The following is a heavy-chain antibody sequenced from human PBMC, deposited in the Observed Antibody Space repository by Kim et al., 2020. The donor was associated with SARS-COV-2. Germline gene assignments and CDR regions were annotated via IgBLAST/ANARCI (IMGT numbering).Heavy chain of an antibody. CDR2: IYPGDSDT. J-gene: IGHJ5*02. Sequence: GESLKISCKGSGYSFTSYWIGWVRQMPGKGLAWMGIIYPGDSDTRYSPSFQGQVTIPADKSISTAYLQWSSLKASDTAMYYCALKPSILGSDNWFAPWGQGTLVTVSS. CDR1: GYSFTSYW. D-gene: IGHD2-21*01. V-gene: IGHV5-51*01. CDR3: ALKPSILGSDNWFAP.